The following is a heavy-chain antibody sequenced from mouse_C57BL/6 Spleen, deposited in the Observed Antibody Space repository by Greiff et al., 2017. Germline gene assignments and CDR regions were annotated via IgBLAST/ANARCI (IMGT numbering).Heavy chain of an antibody. CDR1: GYTFTSYW. V-gene: IGHV1-52*01. CDR3: ARAGTGYFDY. D-gene: IGHD4-1*01. CDR2: IDPSDSET. Sequence: VQLQQPGAELVRPGSSVKLSCKASGYTFTSYWLHWVKQRPIQGLEWIGNIDPSDSETHYNQKFKDKATLTVDKSSSTAYMQLSSLTSEDSAVYYCARAGTGYFDYWGQGTTLTVSS. J-gene: IGHJ2*01.